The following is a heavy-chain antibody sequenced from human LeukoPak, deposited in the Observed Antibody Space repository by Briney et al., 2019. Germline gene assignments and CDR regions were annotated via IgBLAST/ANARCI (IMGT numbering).Heavy chain of an antibody. CDR1: GFTVSSNY. D-gene: IGHD3-22*01. V-gene: IGHV3-66*02. CDR2: IYSGGST. CDR3: ARDPVNYYDSSGYYL. J-gene: IGHJ5*02. Sequence: GGSLRLSCGASGFTVSSNYMSWVRQAPGKGLEWVSVIYSGGSTYYADSVKGRFTISRDNSKNTLYLQMNSLRAEDTAVYYCARDPVNYYDSSGYYLWGQGTLVTVSS.